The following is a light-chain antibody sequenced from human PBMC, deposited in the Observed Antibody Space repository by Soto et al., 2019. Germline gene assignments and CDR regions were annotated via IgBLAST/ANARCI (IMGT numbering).Light chain of an antibody. J-gene: IGLJ2*01. CDR2: GNS. CDR3: QSFDSLSASVV. V-gene: IGLV1-40*01. Sequence: QSVLTQPPSVSGAPGQRVTISCTGSSSNIGAGYDVHWYHQLPGTAPKLLIYGNSNRPSGVPDRFSGSKSGTSASLAITGLQAEDEADYYCQSFDSLSASVVFGGGTKVTVL. CDR1: SSNIGAGYD.